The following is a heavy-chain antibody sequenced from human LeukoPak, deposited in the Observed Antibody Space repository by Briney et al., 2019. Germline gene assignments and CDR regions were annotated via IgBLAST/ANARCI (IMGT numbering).Heavy chain of an antibody. D-gene: IGHD5-18*01. CDR3: AKDGPAMVSSFDY. Sequence: GGSLRLSCAASGFTFSNSAMSWVRQAPGKGLEWVSTISGSGGSTYYADSVKGRFTISRDNSKSTLNLQINSLRADDTAVYYCAKDGPAMVSSFDYWGQGTLVTVSS. J-gene: IGHJ4*02. CDR2: ISGSGGST. V-gene: IGHV3-23*01. CDR1: GFTFSNSA.